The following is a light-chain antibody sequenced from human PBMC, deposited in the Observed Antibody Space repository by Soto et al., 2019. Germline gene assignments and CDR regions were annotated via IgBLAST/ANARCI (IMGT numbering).Light chain of an antibody. V-gene: IGKV3-15*01. J-gene: IGKJ2*01. CDR2: GAS. Sequence: EIVMTQSPATLSVSPGERATLSCRASQSVSSNLAWYQQKPGQAPRLLIYGASTRATGIHARFSGSGSGTEFTLTISSLQSEDFAVYYCQQYNNWPYTFGQGTKLEIK. CDR1: QSVSSN. CDR3: QQYNNWPYT.